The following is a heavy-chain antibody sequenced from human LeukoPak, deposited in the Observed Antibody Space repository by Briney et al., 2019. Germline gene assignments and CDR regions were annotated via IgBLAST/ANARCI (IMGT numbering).Heavy chain of an antibody. CDR3: AKDPSSGWYEAQFDF. D-gene: IGHD6-19*01. Sequence: GRSLRLSCAASGFTFSSYGMHWVHQAPGKGLEWVAVISYDGSNTYYVDSVKGRFTISRDNSKNTLSLQMNSLRGEDTAVYYCAKDPSSGWYEAQFDFWGQGTLVTVSS. CDR1: GFTFSSYG. V-gene: IGHV3-30*18. CDR2: ISYDGSNT. J-gene: IGHJ4*02.